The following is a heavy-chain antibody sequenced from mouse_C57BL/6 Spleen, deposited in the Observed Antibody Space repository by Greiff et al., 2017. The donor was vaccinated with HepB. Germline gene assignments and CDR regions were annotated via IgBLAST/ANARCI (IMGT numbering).Heavy chain of an antibody. CDR3: ARNNYGSSPLFDY. Sequence: QVQLKQPGAELVRPGSSVKLSCKASGYTFTSYWMHWVKQRPIQGLEWIGNIDPSDSETHYNQKFKDKATLTVDKSSSTAYMQLSSLTSEDSAVYYCARNNYGSSPLFDYWGQGTTLTVSS. V-gene: IGHV1-52*01. D-gene: IGHD1-1*01. CDR2: IDPSDSET. J-gene: IGHJ2*01. CDR1: GYTFTSYW.